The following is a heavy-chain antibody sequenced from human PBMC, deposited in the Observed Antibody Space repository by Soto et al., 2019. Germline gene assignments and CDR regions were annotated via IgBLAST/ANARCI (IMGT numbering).Heavy chain of an antibody. D-gene: IGHD4-17*01. Sequence: ASVKVSCKASGYTFTGYYMHWVRQAPGQGLEWMGWINPNSGGTNYAQKFQGWVTMTRDTSISTAYMELSRLRSDDTAVYYCARGCQEDDYGDCHDAFDIWGQGTMVTVSS. CDR2: INPNSGGT. CDR3: ARGCQEDDYGDCHDAFDI. J-gene: IGHJ3*02. CDR1: GYTFTGYY. V-gene: IGHV1-2*04.